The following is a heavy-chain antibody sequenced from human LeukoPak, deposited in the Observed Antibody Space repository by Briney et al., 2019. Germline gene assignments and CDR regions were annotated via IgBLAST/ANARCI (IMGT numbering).Heavy chain of an antibody. D-gene: IGHD6-19*01. CDR3: ARVEVAVADY. Sequence: SETLSLTCAVYGGSFSGYYWSWIRQPPGKGLEWIGEINHSGSTNYNPSLKSRVTISVDTSKNQFCLKLSSVAAADTAVYYCARVEVAVADYWGQGTLVTVSS. J-gene: IGHJ4*02. CDR1: GGSFSGYY. V-gene: IGHV4-34*01. CDR2: INHSGST.